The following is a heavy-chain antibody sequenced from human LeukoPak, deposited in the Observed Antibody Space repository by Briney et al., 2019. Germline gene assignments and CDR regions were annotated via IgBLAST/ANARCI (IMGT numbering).Heavy chain of an antibody. D-gene: IGHD3-9*01. Sequence: GGSLRLSCAASGFTFSSYSMNWVRQAPGKGLEWVSSISSSSSYIYYADSVKGRFTISRDNAKNSLYLQMNSLRAEGTAVYYCARVGYDILTGTHAFDIWGQGTMVTVSS. CDR1: GFTFSSYS. CDR3: ARVGYDILTGTHAFDI. J-gene: IGHJ3*02. CDR2: ISSSSSYI. V-gene: IGHV3-21*01.